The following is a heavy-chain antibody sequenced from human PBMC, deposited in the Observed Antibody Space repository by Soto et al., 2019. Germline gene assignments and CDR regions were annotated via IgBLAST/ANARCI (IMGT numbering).Heavy chain of an antibody. V-gene: IGHV1-69*12. CDR1: GGTFSSYA. Sequence: QVQLVQSGAEVKKPGSSVKVSCKASGGTFSSYAISWARQAPGQGLEWMGGIIPIFGTANYTQKFQGRVTITADESTSTAYMELSSLRSEDTAVYYCATGRDGYNWGYYGMDVWGQGTTVTVSS. CDR3: ATGRDGYNWGYYGMDV. J-gene: IGHJ6*02. D-gene: IGHD5-12*01. CDR2: IIPIFGTA.